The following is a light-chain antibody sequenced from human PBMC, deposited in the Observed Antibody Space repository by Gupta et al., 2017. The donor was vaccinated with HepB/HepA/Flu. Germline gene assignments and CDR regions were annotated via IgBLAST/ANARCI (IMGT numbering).Light chain of an antibody. J-gene: IGLJ1*01. CDR2: GDN. Sequence: QSVLTQPPSVSGAPGQRVTISCTGSSSNIGAGYDVHWYQQLPGTAPKLLIYGDNKRPSGVPERFSGSKSGTSASLAITGLQAEDEADYYCQSYDSSLNDYVFGTGTKVTVL. CDR3: QSYDSSLNDYV. V-gene: IGLV1-40*01. CDR1: SSNIGAGYD.